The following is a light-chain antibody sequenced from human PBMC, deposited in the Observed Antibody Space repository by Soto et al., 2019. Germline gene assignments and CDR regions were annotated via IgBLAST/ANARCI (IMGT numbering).Light chain of an antibody. Sequence: QAVMTQPPSVSAAPGQKVTISCSGSSSNIGGNSVSWYQQLPGTAPKLVIYDDNKRPSGIPDRFSGAKSGTSATLGITGFQTGDEADYYCGSWDSSLSAYVFGTATKLTVL. CDR3: GSWDSSLSAYV. V-gene: IGLV1-51*01. J-gene: IGLJ1*01. CDR1: SSNIGGNS. CDR2: DDN.